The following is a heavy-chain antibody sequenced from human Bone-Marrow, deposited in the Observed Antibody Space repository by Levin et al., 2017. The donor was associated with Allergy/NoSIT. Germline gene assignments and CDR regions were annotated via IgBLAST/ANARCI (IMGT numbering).Heavy chain of an antibody. J-gene: IGHJ4*02. V-gene: IGHV1-18*01. CDR1: GYTFTKYG. CDR2: ISAYNGET. D-gene: IGHD6-6*01. CDR3: VIDLKSTSSQYYFEY. Sequence: PGASVKVSCRTSGYTFTKYGISWVRQAPGQGLEWMAWISAYNGETNSARKLQGRVTMTTDTSTSTAYMELRSLRSDDTAVYYCVIDLKSTSSQYYFEYWGQGTLVTVSS.